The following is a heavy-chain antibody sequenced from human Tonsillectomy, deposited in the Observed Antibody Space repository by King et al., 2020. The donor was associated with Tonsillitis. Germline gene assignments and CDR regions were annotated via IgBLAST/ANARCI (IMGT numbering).Heavy chain of an antibody. V-gene: IGHV3-7*01. CDR3: AREGCSGGSCYLGGLDY. D-gene: IGHD2-15*01. CDR1: GFTFGNYW. CDR2: IKQDGSEK. J-gene: IGHJ4*02. Sequence: VQLVESGGGLVQPGGSLRLSCAASGFTFGNYWMNWVRQAPGKGLEWVANIKQDGSEKYDVESVKGRFTISRDTAKNSLYLQMNSLRAEDTAVYYCAREGCSGGSCYLGGLDYWGQGSLVTVSS.